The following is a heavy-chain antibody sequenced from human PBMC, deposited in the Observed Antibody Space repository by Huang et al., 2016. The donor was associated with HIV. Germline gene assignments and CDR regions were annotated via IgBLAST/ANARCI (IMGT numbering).Heavy chain of an antibody. D-gene: IGHD3-3*01. Sequence: QVQLVQSGAEVKKPGASVKVSCKASGYTFTTYAMHWVRQAPGQRREWMGGSNVGNGNTKYSQKFQHRVTITRDTSASTAYMELSSLRSEDTAVYYCARVYPTITIFGVVDPWGQGTLVTVSS. V-gene: IGHV1-3*01. CDR2: SNVGNGNT. J-gene: IGHJ5*02. CDR3: ARVYPTITIFGVVDP. CDR1: GYTFTTYA.